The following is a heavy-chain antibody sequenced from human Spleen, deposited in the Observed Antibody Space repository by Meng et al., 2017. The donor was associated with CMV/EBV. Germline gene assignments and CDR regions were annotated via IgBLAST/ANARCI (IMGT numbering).Heavy chain of an antibody. Sequence: SETLSLTCTVSGGSISNYYWGWIRRPPGKGLEWIGCIYYDGSTNYNPSLKSRVTISLDTSKNQFYLKLSSVTAADTAVYYCARCLGYCTDWGQGTLVTVSS. J-gene: IGHJ4*02. CDR2: IYYDGST. V-gene: IGHV4-59*01. CDR1: GGSISNYY. CDR3: ARCLGYCTD. D-gene: IGHD2-8*02.